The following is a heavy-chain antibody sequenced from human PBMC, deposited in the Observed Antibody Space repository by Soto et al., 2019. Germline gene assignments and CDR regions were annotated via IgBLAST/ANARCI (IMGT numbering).Heavy chain of an antibody. CDR2: LYSSGKT. CDR1: GDSISRYY. Sequence: QVQLQESGPGLVKPSETLSLSCTVSGDSISRYYWSWIRQPPGKGLEWIGYLYSSGKTDYNPSLKSRATISLDTSKNQLSLKLNSGTAADTAVYYCASLYGGHFGPGFEYWGQGSLVTVSS. CDR3: ASLYGGHFGPGFEY. D-gene: IGHD4-17*01. J-gene: IGHJ4*02. V-gene: IGHV4-59*13.